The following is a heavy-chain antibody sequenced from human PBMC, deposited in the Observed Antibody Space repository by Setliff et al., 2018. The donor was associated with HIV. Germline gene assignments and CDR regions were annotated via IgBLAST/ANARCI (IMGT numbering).Heavy chain of an antibody. CDR2: INPSGGST. J-gene: IGHJ4*02. D-gene: IGHD1-26*01. V-gene: IGHV1-46*01. CDR3: ARGWEGGMDY. CDR1: GYTFTRYF. Sequence: ASVKVSCKASGYTFTRYFMHCVRQAPGQGLEWLGMINPSGGSTWYAQKFQGRVTMTGDTSTNTLYMELSSLRSEDTAVYYCARGWEGGMDYWGQGTRVTGSS.